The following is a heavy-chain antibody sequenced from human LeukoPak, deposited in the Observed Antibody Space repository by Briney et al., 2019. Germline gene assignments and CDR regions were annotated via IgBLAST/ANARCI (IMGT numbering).Heavy chain of an antibody. D-gene: IGHD6-13*01. Sequence: GGSLRLSCAASGFTFSNYWMHWARQAPGKGLVWVSRINSDGSSRNYADSVKGRFTISRDNAKNTLYLQMNSLRAEDTAVYYCASASSHRIAAGGDYWGQGTLVTVSS. J-gene: IGHJ4*02. CDR1: GFTFSNYW. CDR3: ASASSHRIAAGGDY. CDR2: INSDGSSR. V-gene: IGHV3-74*01.